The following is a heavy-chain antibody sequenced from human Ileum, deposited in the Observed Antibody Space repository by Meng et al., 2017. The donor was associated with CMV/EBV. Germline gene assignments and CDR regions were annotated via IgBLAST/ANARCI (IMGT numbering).Heavy chain of an antibody. CDR1: GFTFSSHW. CDR2: IKSDGSIT. CDR3: ARDQSFKIDY. D-gene: IGHD1-26*01. Sequence: ESLKISCAASGFTFSSHWMYWVRQAPGKGLMYVSRIKSDGSITSYADSVRGRFTISRDNAKNTLYLQMNSLRDADTAVYYCARDQSFKIDYWGQGTLVTVSS. V-gene: IGHV3-74*01. J-gene: IGHJ4*02.